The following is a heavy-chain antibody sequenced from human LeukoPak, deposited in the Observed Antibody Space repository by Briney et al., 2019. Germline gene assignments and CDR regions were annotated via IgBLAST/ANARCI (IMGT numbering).Heavy chain of an antibody. CDR3: ATLYSSRRSHFDY. Sequence: PSETLSLTCAVYGGSFSGYYWSWIRQPPGKGLEWIGEINHSGSTNYNPSLKSRVTISVDTSKNQFSLKLSSVTAADTAVYYCATLYSSRRSHFDYWGQGTLVTVSS. D-gene: IGHD6-13*01. J-gene: IGHJ4*02. CDR2: INHSGST. V-gene: IGHV4-34*01. CDR1: GGSFSGYY.